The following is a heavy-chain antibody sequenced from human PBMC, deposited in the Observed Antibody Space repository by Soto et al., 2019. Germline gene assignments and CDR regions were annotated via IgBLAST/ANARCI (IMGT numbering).Heavy chain of an antibody. V-gene: IGHV4-34*01. J-gene: IGHJ6*03. D-gene: IGHD3-3*01. CDR3: ARGYDFWSGYYTSSYYYYYMDV. CDR1: GWSFSGYY. Sequence: PSETLSLTCAVYGWSFSGYYWSGIRQPPGKGLEWIGEINHSGSTNYNPSLKSRVTISVDTSKNQFSLKLSSVTAADTAVYYCARGYDFWSGYYTSSYYYYYMDVWGKGTTVTVSS. CDR2: INHSGST.